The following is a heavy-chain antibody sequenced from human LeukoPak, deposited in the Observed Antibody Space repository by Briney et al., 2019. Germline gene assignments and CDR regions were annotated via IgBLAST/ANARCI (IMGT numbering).Heavy chain of an antibody. CDR3: ARDLYGDYVPDS. V-gene: IGHV3-48*02. CDR1: GFTFSHHS. J-gene: IGHJ4*02. D-gene: IGHD4-17*01. Sequence: GGSLRLSCAASGFTFSHHSMTWVRQAPGKGLEWLSYISSSGATIYYADSVKGRFTVSRDNAETSLYLQMHGLRDEDTALYYCARDLYGDYVPDSWGQGTLVTVSS. CDR2: ISSSGATI.